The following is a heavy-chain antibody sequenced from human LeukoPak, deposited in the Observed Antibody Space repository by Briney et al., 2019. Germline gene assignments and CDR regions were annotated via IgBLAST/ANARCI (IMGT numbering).Heavy chain of an antibody. Sequence: PSETLSLTCAVYGGSFSGYYWSWIRQPPGKGLEWIGYIYYSGSTNYNPSLKSRVTISVDTSKKQFSLKLSSVTAADTAVYYCARLDGINYYFGMEVWGQGTTVTVSS. CDR1: GGSFSGYY. V-gene: IGHV4-59*01. CDR2: IYYSGST. J-gene: IGHJ6*02. D-gene: IGHD1-14*01. CDR3: ARLDGINYYFGMEV.